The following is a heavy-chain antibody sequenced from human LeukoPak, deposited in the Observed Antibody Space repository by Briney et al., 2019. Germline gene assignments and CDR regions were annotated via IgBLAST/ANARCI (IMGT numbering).Heavy chain of an antibody. CDR3: ARNTGGYSYGYNYYMDV. CDR2: IYYSGST. Sequence: ETLSLTCTVSGGSISSYYWSWIRQPPGKGLEWIGYIYYSGSTNYNPSLKSRVTISVDTSKNQFSLKLSSVTAADTAVYYCARNTGGYSYGYNYYMDVWGKGTTVTVSS. CDR1: GGSISSYY. V-gene: IGHV4-59*01. J-gene: IGHJ6*03. D-gene: IGHD5-18*01.